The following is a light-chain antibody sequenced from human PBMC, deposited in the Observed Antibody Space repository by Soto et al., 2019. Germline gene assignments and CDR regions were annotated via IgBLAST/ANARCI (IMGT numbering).Light chain of an antibody. CDR1: QSVDSN. CDR3: QQYKDWPLT. V-gene: IGKV3D-15*01. Sequence: EIVMTQSPATLSVSPGDGATLSCRASQSVDSNLAWYQQKPGQTPRLLIYGASTRPTGIPARFSGSGSGTEFTLNIISLQSEDSAVYYCQQYKDWPLTFGGGTKVDSK. J-gene: IGKJ4*01. CDR2: GAS.